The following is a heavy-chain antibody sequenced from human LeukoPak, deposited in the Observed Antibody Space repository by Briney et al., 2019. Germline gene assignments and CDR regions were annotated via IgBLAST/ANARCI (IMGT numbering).Heavy chain of an antibody. CDR2: IKQDGGDK. V-gene: IGHV3-7*01. CDR1: GFTFSSYA. D-gene: IGHD1-26*01. CDR3: ARLGGSYYTY. J-gene: IGHJ4*02. Sequence: GGSLRLSCAASGFTFSSYAMSWVRQAPGKGLEWVANIKQDGGDKYYVDSVKGRFTISRDNAKNSLFLQMNSLRVEDTAVYYCARLGGSYYTYWGQGTLVTVSS.